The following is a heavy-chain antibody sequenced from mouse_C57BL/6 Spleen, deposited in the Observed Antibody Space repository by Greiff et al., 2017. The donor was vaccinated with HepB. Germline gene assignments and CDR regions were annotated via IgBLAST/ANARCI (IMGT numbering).Heavy chain of an antibody. V-gene: IGHV5-6*01. CDR2: ISSGGSYT. CDR1: GFTFSSYG. J-gene: IGHJ4*01. Sequence: EVQGVESGGDLVKPGGSLKLSCAASGFTFSSYGMSWVRQTPDKRLEWVATISSGGSYTYYPDSVKGRFTISRDNAKNTLYLQMSSLKSEDTAMYYCARHRADSSGFYAMDYWGQGTSVTVSS. D-gene: IGHD3-2*02. CDR3: ARHRADSSGFYAMDY.